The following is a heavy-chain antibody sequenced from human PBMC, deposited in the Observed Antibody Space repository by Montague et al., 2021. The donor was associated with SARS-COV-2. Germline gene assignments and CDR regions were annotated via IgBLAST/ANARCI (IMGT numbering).Heavy chain of an antibody. CDR1: GGSISSSNDY. CDR2: IYYSGST. Sequence: SETLSLTCTVSGGSISSSNDYWGWIRQPPGKGLEWIGSIYYSGSTYYNPSLKSRVTIFVDTSKNQFSLKLSSVTAADTAVYYCAGPTYYYDSSGSDAFDIWGQGTMVTVSS. J-gene: IGHJ3*02. CDR3: AGPTYYYDSSGSDAFDI. D-gene: IGHD3-22*01. V-gene: IGHV4-39*01.